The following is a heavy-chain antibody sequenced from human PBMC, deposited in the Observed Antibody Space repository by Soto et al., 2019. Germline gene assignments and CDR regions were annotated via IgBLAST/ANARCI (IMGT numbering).Heavy chain of an antibody. CDR3: ARIGLTTALL. D-gene: IGHD4-17*01. Sequence: SETLSLPWTVAWGSINNVDYYWSWIRHPPGKGLEWIGYIYYSGSTYYNPPLRSRVTISIDTSKNHFFLNLSSVTAADTAVYYCARIGLTTALLWGQGTLVTVSS. CDR2: IYYSGST. CDR1: WGSINNVDYY. V-gene: IGHV4-30-4*08. J-gene: IGHJ4*02.